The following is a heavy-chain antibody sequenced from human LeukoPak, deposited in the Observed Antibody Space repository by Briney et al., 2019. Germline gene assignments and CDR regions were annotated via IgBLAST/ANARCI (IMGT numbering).Heavy chain of an antibody. CDR1: GGSISSGGYS. V-gene: IGHV4-30-2*01. CDR3: AGGRRYCTNGVCYKAYYFDY. Sequence: KSSETLSLTCAVSGGSISSGGYSCSWIRQPPGKGLEWIGYIYHSGSTYYNPSLKSRVTISVDRSKNQFSLKLSSVTAADTAVYYCAGGRRYCTNGVCYKAYYFDYWGQGTLVTVSS. CDR2: IYHSGST. J-gene: IGHJ4*02. D-gene: IGHD2-8*01.